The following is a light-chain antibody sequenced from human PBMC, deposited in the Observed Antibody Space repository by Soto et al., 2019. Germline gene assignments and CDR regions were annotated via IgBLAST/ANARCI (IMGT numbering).Light chain of an antibody. CDR3: QQRSNWPLT. CDR1: QSVSSY. J-gene: IGKJ4*01. CDR2: DAS. Sequence: EIVLTQSPATLSLSPGEIATLSCRASQSVSSYLAWYQQKPGQAPRLLIYDASNWATGIPARFSGSGSGTDFTLTISSLEPEDFAVYYCQQRSNWPLTFGGGTKVEIK. V-gene: IGKV3-11*01.